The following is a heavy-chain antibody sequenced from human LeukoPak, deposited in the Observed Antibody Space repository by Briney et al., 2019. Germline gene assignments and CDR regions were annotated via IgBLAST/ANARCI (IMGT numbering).Heavy chain of an antibody. J-gene: IGHJ3*02. V-gene: IGHV4-59*12. D-gene: IGHD5-18*01. CDR1: GGSISSYY. Sequence: SETLSLTCTVSGGSISSYYWSWIRQPPGKGLEWIGYIYYSGSTNYNPSLKSRVTISVDTSKNQFSLKLSSVTAADTAVYYCARGSGDSYDDNDAFDIWGQGTMVTVSS. CDR3: ARGSGDSYDDNDAFDI. CDR2: IYYSGST.